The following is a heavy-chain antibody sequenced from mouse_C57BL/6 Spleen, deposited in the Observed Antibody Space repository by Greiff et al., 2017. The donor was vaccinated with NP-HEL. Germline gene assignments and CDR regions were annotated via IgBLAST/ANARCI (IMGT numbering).Heavy chain of an antibody. Sequence: EVQLQQSGPELVKPGASVKIPCKASGYTFTDYNMDWVKQSHGKSLEWIGDINPNNGGTIYNQKFKGKATLTVDKSSSTAYMELRSLTSEDTAVYYCARGSYGSGNYFDYWGQGTTLTVAS. D-gene: IGHD1-1*01. J-gene: IGHJ2*01. V-gene: IGHV1-18*01. CDR3: ARGSYGSGNYFDY. CDR1: GYTFTDYN. CDR2: INPNNGGT.